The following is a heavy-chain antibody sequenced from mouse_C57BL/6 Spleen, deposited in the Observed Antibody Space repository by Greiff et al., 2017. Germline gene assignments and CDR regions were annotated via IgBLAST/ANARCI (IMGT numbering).Heavy chain of an antibody. V-gene: IGHV1-59*01. CDR2: IVPSDSYT. CDR3: ARRVTSVVALGY. D-gene: IGHD1-1*01. Sequence: QVHVKQPGAELVRPGPSVKFSCKASGYTFTSYWLHGVKQRPGQGLEWIGVIVPSDSYTNYNQKFKGKATLTVDTSSSTAYMQLSSLTSEDSAVFYCARRVTSVVALGYRGHGTTLTVSS. J-gene: IGHJ2*01. CDR1: GYTFTSYW.